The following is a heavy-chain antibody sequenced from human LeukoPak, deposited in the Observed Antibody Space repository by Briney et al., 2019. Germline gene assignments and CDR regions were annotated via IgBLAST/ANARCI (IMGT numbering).Heavy chain of an antibody. V-gene: IGHV3-48*03. CDR2: ISSTDSPI. Sequence: PGGSLRLSCVVSGFTFRNEEMNWVRQAPGWGLEWIAYISSTDSPISYGDSVKGRFTISRDNAKNSLYLQMNSLRVDDTAVYYCARGGNYAPFDYWGQGALVAVSS. J-gene: IGHJ4*02. CDR3: ARGGNYAPFDY. CDR1: GFTFRNEE. D-gene: IGHD1-26*01.